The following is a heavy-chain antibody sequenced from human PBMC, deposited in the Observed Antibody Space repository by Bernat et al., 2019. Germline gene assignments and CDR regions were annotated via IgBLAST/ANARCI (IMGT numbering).Heavy chain of an antibody. J-gene: IGHJ2*01. Sequence: QVQLVESGGGVVQPGRSLRLSCAASGFTFSSYAMHWVRQAPGKGLEWVAVISYDGSNKYYADSVKGRFTISRDNSKNTLYLQMDSLRAEDTAVYFCAKPIVGILRGNFDLWGRGTLVTVSS. CDR3: AKPIVGILRGNFDL. CDR2: ISYDGSNK. D-gene: IGHD1-26*01. CDR1: GFTFSSYA. V-gene: IGHV3-30-3*02.